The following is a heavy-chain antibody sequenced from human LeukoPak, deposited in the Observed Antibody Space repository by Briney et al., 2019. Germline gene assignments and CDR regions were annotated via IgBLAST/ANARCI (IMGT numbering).Heavy chain of an antibody. J-gene: IGHJ4*02. Sequence: PSDTLSLTCTVCVHSISLRSYYCGWIRQPPGKGLEWIGSIYYSGRTYYNPSQKSRVNISVETSKNQFSLKLSSVTAADTAVYYCARGRWYPINWGQGTLVTVSS. CDR2: IYYSGRT. V-gene: IGHV4-39*01. D-gene: IGHD5-24*01. CDR1: VHSISLRSYY. CDR3: ARGRWYPIN.